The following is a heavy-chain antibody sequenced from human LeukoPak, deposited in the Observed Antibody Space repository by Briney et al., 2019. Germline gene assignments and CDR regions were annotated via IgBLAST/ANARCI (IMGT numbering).Heavy chain of an antibody. CDR1: GDSISSYY. V-gene: IGHV4-59*01. CDR3: ARERYYYDSNGYPTYFDY. D-gene: IGHD3-22*01. CDR2: IYYSGST. Sequence: SETLSLTYTVSGDSISSYYCSWIRQPPGKELEWIGYIYYSGSTNYNPSLKSRVTISIDTSKNQFSLNLISVTAADTAVYYCARERYYYDSNGYPTYFDYWGQGTLVTVSS. J-gene: IGHJ4*02.